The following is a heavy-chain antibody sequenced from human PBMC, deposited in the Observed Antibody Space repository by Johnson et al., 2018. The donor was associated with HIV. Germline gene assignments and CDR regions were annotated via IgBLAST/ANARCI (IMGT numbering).Heavy chain of an antibody. V-gene: IGHV3-30*04. D-gene: IGHD3-16*01. Sequence: QVQLLESGGGVVQSGRSLRLSCAASGFTFSSYAMHWVRQAPGRGLEWVAVISYDASKKYYADSVKGRFTISRDNSKNTLFLQMNSLRAEDTAVYYCARQKLGGGWTLDDAFDIWGQGTMVTVSS. CDR3: ARQKLGGGWTLDDAFDI. CDR1: GFTFSSYA. CDR2: ISYDASKK. J-gene: IGHJ3*02.